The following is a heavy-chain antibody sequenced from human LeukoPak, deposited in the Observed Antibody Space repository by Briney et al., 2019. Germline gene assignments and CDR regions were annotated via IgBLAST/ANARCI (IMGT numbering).Heavy chain of an antibody. D-gene: IGHD6-13*01. CDR1: GLTFSGYA. CDR3: ARLRGSSWYYFDY. Sequence: PGGSLRLSCAASGLTFSGYAMSWVRQAPGKGLEWVSASGTGGGTYYADSVKGRFTISRDNSKNTMYLQMNSLRAEDTALYYCARLRGSSWYYFDYWGQGTLVTVSS. V-gene: IGHV3-23*01. CDR2: SGTGGGT. J-gene: IGHJ4*02.